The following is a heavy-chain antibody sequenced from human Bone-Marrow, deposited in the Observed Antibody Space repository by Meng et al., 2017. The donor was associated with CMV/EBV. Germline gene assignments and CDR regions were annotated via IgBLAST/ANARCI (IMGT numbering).Heavy chain of an antibody. CDR3: ARHRTAARENYYYGMDV. D-gene: IGHD6-6*01. V-gene: IGHV5-51*01. CDR1: GYSFTSYW. CDR2: IYPGDSDT. J-gene: IGHJ6*02. Sequence: KVSCKGSGYSFTSYWIGWVRQMPGKGLEWMGIIYPGDSDTRYSPSFQGQVTISADKSISTAYLQWSSLKASDTAMYYCARHRTAARENYYYGMDVWGQGTTVTVPS.